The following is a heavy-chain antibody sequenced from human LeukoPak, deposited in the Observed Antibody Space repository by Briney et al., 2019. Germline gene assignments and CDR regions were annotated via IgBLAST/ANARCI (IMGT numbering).Heavy chain of an antibody. Sequence: SETLSLTCTVSGYSISTGYYWSWIRQPPGKGLEWIGYIYYSGSTNYNPSLKSRVTISVDTSKNQFSLKLSSVTAADTAVYYCARKRLGWYYGEFYGYYMDVWGKGTTVTISS. D-gene: IGHD4-17*01. V-gene: IGHV4-61*01. J-gene: IGHJ6*03. CDR2: IYYSGST. CDR1: GYSISTGYY. CDR3: ARKRLGWYYGEFYGYYMDV.